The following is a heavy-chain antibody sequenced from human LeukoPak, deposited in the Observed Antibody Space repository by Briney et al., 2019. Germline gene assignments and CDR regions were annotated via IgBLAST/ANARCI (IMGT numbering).Heavy chain of an antibody. CDR1: VFTFLSYD. Sequence: GGSLRLSRAASVFTFLSYDMSGVRQAPAKGLAGVSSVSGSGGSTHYADSVKGRFTISRDNSKNTLFLQMNSLRVEDTAVYYCATHNYGSGSYHNGIWRSAFEIWGQGTLVTVSA. CDR2: VSGSGGST. J-gene: IGHJ3*02. V-gene: IGHV3-23*01. D-gene: IGHD3-10*01. CDR3: ATHNYGSGSYHNGIWRSAFEI.